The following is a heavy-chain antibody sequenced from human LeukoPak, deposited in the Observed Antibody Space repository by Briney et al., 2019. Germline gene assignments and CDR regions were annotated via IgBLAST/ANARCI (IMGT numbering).Heavy chain of an antibody. V-gene: IGHV1-18*01. D-gene: IGHD3-22*01. J-gene: IGHJ4*02. CDR1: GYTFTSYG. CDR2: ISAYNGNT. CDR3: ARDWPLKYYDSSGYPYFDY. Sequence: GASVKVSCKASGYTFTSYGISWVRQAPGQGLEWMGWISAYNGNTNYAQKLQGRVTMTTDTSTSTAYMELRSLRPDDTAVYYCARDWPLKYYDSSGYPYFDYWGQGTLVTVSS.